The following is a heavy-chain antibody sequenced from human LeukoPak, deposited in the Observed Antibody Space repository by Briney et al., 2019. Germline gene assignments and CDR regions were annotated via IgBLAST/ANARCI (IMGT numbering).Heavy chain of an antibody. D-gene: IGHD1-14*01. CDR1: GGSFSGYY. CDR3: AREGTHDAFDI. CDR2: INHSGST. Sequence: SETLSLTCAVYGGSFSGYYWSWIRQTPGKGLEWIGEINHSGSTNYNPSLKSRVTISVDTSKNQFSLKLSSVTAADTAVYYCAREGTHDAFDIWGQGTMVTVSS. V-gene: IGHV4-34*01. J-gene: IGHJ3*02.